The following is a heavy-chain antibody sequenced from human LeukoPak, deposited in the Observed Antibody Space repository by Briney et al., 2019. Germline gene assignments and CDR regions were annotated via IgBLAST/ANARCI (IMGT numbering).Heavy chain of an antibody. J-gene: IGHJ6*03. V-gene: IGHV3-21*01. CDR2: ISSSSSYI. CDR1: GFTFSSYS. Sequence: GGSLRLSCAASGFTFSSYSMNWVRQAPGKGLEWVSSISSSSSYIYYADSVKGRFTISRDNAKNSLYLQMNSLRAGDTAVYYCAREYYDFWSGYSRYYYYMDVWGKGTTVTVSS. CDR3: AREYYDFWSGYSRYYYYMDV. D-gene: IGHD3-3*01.